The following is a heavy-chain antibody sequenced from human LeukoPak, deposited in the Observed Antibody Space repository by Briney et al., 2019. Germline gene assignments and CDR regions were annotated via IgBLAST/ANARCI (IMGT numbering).Heavy chain of an antibody. D-gene: IGHD2-2*01. Sequence: GRSLRLSCTASGFTFDDYAMHWVRQAPGKGLEWVSGISWNSGSIGYADSVKGRFTISRDNAKNSLYLQMNSLRAEDTALYYCAKAGGYCSSTSCYANYYYYYMDVWGKGTTVTVSS. CDR2: ISWNSGSI. V-gene: IGHV3-9*01. J-gene: IGHJ6*03. CDR3: AKAGGYCSSTSCYANYYYYYMDV. CDR1: GFTFDDYA.